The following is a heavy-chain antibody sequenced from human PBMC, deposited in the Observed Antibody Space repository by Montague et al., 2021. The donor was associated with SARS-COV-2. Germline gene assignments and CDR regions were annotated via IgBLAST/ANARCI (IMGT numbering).Heavy chain of an antibody. V-gene: IGHV1-24*01. CDR3: ATSVDWGSTGRFDF. D-gene: IGHD7-27*01. CDR1: GYSLTELP. CDR2: VDPEDGKT. Sequence: SVKVSCKVSGYSLTELPVHWVRQAPGKGLEWMGGVDPEDGKTIYAQNFQGRLTIAKDTSADTAYMELSSLRSDDTAVYYCATSVDWGSTGRFDFWGQGTLVTVSS. J-gene: IGHJ4*02.